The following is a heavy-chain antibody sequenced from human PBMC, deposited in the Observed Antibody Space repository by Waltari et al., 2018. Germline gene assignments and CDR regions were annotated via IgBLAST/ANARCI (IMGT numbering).Heavy chain of an antibody. Sequence: QLQLQESGPGLVKPSETPSLTCTVSGCPLSSRSYYWGWTRQPPGKGLEWIGSIYYSGSTYYNPSLKSRVTISVDTSKNQFSLKLSSVTAADTAVYYCARDWSGLRGSYDYWGQGTLVTVSS. J-gene: IGHJ4*02. CDR2: IYYSGST. D-gene: IGHD1-26*01. CDR3: ARDWSGLRGSYDY. CDR1: GCPLSSRSYY. V-gene: IGHV4-39*07.